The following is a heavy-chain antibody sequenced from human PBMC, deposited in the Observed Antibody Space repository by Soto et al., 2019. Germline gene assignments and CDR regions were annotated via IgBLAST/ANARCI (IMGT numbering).Heavy chain of an antibody. J-gene: IGHJ6*02. CDR2: INHSGST. Sequence: SETLSLTCAVYGGSFSGYYWSWIRQPPGKGLEWIGEINHSGSTNYNPSLKSRVTISVDTSKNQFSLKLSSVTAADTAVYYCARGFTTGLGGYYYGMDVWGQGTTVTVSS. D-gene: IGHD3-16*01. CDR1: GGSFSGYY. V-gene: IGHV4-34*01. CDR3: ARGFTTGLGGYYYGMDV.